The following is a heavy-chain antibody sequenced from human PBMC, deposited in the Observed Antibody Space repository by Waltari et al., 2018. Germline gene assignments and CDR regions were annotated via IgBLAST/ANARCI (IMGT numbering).Heavy chain of an antibody. CDR2: IKPDGSES. CDR3: SVSLNS. V-gene: IGHV3-7*01. J-gene: IGHJ4*02. Sequence: QLVESGGGLVQPGESLRLSCAASGFTFSNQWMDWVRQAPGEGLGWVANIKPDGSESHYVDSVKGRFTISRDNAQNLVYLHMNSLRAEDTAVYYCSVSLNSWGQGTLVTVSS. CDR1: GFTFSNQW.